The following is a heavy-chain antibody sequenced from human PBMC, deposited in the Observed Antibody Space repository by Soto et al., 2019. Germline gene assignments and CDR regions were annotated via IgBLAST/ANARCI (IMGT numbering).Heavy chain of an antibody. V-gene: IGHV5-10-1*01. CDR3: ARRNSGYSGYEYIDY. D-gene: IGHD5-12*01. J-gene: IGHJ4*02. CDR2: IDPSDSYT. CDR1: GYSFTIYW. Sequence: PGESLKISCKGSGYSFTIYWISWVRQMPGKGLEWMGRIDPSDSYTNYSPSFQGHVTISADKSISTAYLQWSSLKASDTAMYYCARRNSGYSGYEYIDYWGQGTLVTVSS.